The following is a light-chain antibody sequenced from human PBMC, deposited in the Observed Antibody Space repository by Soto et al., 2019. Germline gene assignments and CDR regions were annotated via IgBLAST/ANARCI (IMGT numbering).Light chain of an antibody. CDR3: CSYGGSYTGV. CDR2: DVS. V-gene: IGLV2-11*01. CDR1: SSDVGGYNY. J-gene: IGLJ3*02. Sequence: QSALTQPRSVSGSPGQSVTISCTGTSSDVGGYNYVSWYQQHPGKAPKLMIYDVSKRPSGVPDRFSGSKSGNTASLTISGVQAEDEVDYYCCSYGGSYTGVFGGGTKVTVL.